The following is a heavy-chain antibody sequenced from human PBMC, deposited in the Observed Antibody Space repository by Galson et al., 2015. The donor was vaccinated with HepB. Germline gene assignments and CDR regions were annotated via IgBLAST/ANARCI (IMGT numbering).Heavy chain of an antibody. CDR3: AKEDEGYISTYNFRGALDM. Sequence: SLRLSCAVSGFTFSTYGMHWVRQAPGKGLEWVALISYDGSNGYYADSVKGRFTISRDNSKNTLYLQMNSLRAEDTAVYYCAKEDEGYISTYNFRGALDMWGQGTMGTVSS. D-gene: IGHD1-1*01. J-gene: IGHJ3*02. CDR2: ISYDGSNG. CDR1: GFTFSTYG. V-gene: IGHV3-30*18.